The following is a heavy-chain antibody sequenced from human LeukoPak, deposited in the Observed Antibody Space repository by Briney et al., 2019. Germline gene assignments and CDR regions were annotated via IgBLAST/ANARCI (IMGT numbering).Heavy chain of an antibody. Sequence: ASVKVSCKVSGYTLTELSMHWVRQAPGKGLEWMGGFDPEDGETIYALKFQGRVTMTEDTSTDTAYMELSSLRSEDTAVYYCATWYYYDSSGYYFPYWGQGTLVTVSS. CDR1: GYTLTELS. CDR2: FDPEDGET. D-gene: IGHD3-22*01. J-gene: IGHJ4*02. CDR3: ATWYYYDSSGYYFPY. V-gene: IGHV1-24*01.